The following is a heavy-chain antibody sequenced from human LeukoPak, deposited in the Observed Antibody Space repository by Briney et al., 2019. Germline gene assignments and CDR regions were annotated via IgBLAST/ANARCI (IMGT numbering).Heavy chain of an antibody. D-gene: IGHD3-9*01. CDR3: TRDPGYDILTGYYRPFDY. J-gene: IGHJ4*02. Sequence: PGRSLRLSCTASGFTFGDYAMSWVRQAPGKGLEWVGFIRSEAYGGTTEYAASVKGRFTISRDDSKSTAYLQMNSLKTEDTAVYYCTRDPGYDILTGYYRPFDYWGQGTLVTVSS. CDR1: GFTFGDYA. V-gene: IGHV3-49*04. CDR2: IRSEAYGGTT.